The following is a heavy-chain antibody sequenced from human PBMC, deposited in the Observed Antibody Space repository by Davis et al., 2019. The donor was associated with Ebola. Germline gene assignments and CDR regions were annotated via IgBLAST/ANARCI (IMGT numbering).Heavy chain of an antibody. J-gene: IGHJ4*02. CDR2: IYSGGST. CDR1: GFTVSSNY. D-gene: IGHD3-10*01. CDR3: ARGSNFDY. V-gene: IGHV3-53*01. Sequence: GESLKISCAASGFTVSSNYMSWVRQVPGKGLEWVSVIYSGGSTYYADSVKGRFTISRDNSKNTLYLQMNSLRAEDTAVYYCARGSNFDYWGQGTLVTVSS.